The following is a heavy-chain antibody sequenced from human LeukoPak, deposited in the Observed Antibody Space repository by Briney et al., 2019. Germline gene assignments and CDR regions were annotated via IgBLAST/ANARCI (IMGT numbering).Heavy chain of an antibody. Sequence: GASVKVSCRASGYTFTSYGISWVRQAPGQGLEWMGWISAYNGNTNYAQKLQGRVTMTTDTSTSTAYMELRSLRSDDTAVYYCASGRVVVPAAMEGDYYYGMDVWGQGTTVTVSS. V-gene: IGHV1-18*01. CDR1: GYTFTSYG. CDR3: ASGRVVVPAAMEGDYYYGMDV. D-gene: IGHD2-2*01. CDR2: ISAYNGNT. J-gene: IGHJ6*02.